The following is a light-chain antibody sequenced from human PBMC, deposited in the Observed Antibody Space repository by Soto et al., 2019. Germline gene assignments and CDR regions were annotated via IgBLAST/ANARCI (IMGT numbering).Light chain of an antibody. CDR2: DVS. V-gene: IGLV2-14*01. CDR1: SSDVGGYNY. J-gene: IGLJ3*02. CDR3: SSYRSSSPRV. Sequence: QSVLTQPASVSGSPGQSITISCTGTSSDVGGYNYVSWYQQHPGKAPKLMIYDVSNRPSGVSNRFSGSKSGNTASLTISGLQAEDEADYYCSSYRSSSPRVFGGGTELTVL.